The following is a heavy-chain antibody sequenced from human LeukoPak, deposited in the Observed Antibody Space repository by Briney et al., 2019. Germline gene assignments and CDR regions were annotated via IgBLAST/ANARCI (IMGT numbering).Heavy chain of an antibody. CDR2: ISGSGGTT. J-gene: IGHJ6*02. CDR3: AKDLLPSATTPNYYYYGMDV. D-gene: IGHD5-12*01. CDR1: GITLSNYG. V-gene: IGHV3-23*01. Sequence: EPGGSLRLSCAVSGITLSNYGMSWVRQAPGKGLEWVAGISGSGGTTNYADSVKGRFTISRDNSKNTLYLQMNSLRAEDTAVYYCAKDLLPSATTPNYYYYGMDVWGQGTTVTVSS.